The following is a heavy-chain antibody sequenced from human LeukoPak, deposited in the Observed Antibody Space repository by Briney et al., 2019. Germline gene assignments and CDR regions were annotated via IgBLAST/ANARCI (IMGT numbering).Heavy chain of an antibody. Sequence: ASVKVSCKASGGTFSSYAISWVRQAPGQGLEWMGGIIPIFGTANYAQKFQGRVTITADESTSTAYMELSSLRSEDTAVYYCARGSVPAARSWFDPWDQGTLVTVSS. V-gene: IGHV1-69*13. J-gene: IGHJ5*02. CDR2: IIPIFGTA. D-gene: IGHD2-2*01. CDR1: GGTFSSYA. CDR3: ARGSVPAARSWFDP.